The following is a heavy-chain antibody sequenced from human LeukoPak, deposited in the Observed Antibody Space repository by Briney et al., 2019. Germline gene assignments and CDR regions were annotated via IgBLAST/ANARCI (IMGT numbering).Heavy chain of an antibody. CDR3: ARSRDILTGYHFDY. Sequence: PSETLSLTCTVSGGSISSYYWSWIRQPPGKGLEWIEYIYYSGSTKYNPSLKSRVTISVDTSKNQFSLKLSSVTAADTAVYYCARSRDILTGYHFDYWGQGTLVTVSS. CDR2: IYYSGST. CDR1: GGSISSYY. D-gene: IGHD3-9*01. V-gene: IGHV4-59*01. J-gene: IGHJ4*02.